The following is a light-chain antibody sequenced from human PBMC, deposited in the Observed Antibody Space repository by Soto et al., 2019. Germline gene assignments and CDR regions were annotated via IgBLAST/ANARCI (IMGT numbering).Light chain of an antibody. Sequence: DIVMTQSPDSLAVSLGERATINCKSSQSVLYSSNNKNYLAWYQQKPGQPPKLLISWTSARGSGVPDRFSGSGSVTDFTLTSSSLQAEDVAVYYCQQYFIPPPEFGQGTKVEIK. CDR3: QQYFIPPPE. J-gene: IGKJ1*01. CDR1: QSVLYSSNNKNY. V-gene: IGKV4-1*01. CDR2: WTS.